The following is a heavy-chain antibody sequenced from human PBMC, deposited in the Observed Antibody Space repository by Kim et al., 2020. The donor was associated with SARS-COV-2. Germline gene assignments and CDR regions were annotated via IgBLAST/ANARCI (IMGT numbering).Heavy chain of an antibody. CDR2: INPSGGST. CDR3: ARNPADGYNFRSYYFDY. Sequence: ASVKVSCKASGYTFTSYYMHWVRQAPGQGLEWMGIINPSGGSTSYAQKFQGRVTMTRDTSTSTVYMELSSLRSEDTAMYYCARNPADGYNFRSYYFDYWGQGTLVTVSS. CDR1: GYTFTSYY. J-gene: IGHJ4*02. D-gene: IGHD5-12*01. V-gene: IGHV1-46*01.